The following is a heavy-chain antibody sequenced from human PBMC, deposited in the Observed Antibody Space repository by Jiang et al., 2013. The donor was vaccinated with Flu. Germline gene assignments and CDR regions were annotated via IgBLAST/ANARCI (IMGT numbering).Heavy chain of an antibody. Sequence: GAEVKKPGASVKVSCKASGYTFTSYAMHWVRQAPGQRLEWMGWINAGNGNTKYSQKFQGRVTITRDTSASTAYMELSSLRSEDTAVYYCARDAVGANYSAFDIWGQGTMVTVSS. D-gene: IGHD1-26*01. CDR3: ARDAVGANYSAFDI. V-gene: IGHV1-3*01. CDR2: INAGNGNT. CDR1: GYTFTSYA. J-gene: IGHJ3*02.